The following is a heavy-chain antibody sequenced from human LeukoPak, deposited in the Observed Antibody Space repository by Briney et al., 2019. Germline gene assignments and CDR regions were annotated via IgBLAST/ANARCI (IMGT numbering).Heavy chain of an antibody. CDR2: IYPGDSDT. CDR1: GYSFTSYW. CDR3: ARIMVRGARLKNWFDP. V-gene: IGHV5-51*01. Sequence: KDGESLKISCKGSGYSFTSYWIGWVRQMPGKGLEWMGIIYPGDSDTRYSPSFQGQVTISADKSISTAYLQWSSLKASDTAMYYCARIMVRGARLKNWFDPWGQGTLVTVSS. D-gene: IGHD3-10*01. J-gene: IGHJ5*02.